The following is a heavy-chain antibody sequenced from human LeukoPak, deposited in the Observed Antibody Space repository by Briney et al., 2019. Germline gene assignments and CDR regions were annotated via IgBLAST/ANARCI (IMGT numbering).Heavy chain of an antibody. CDR1: GGTFSSYA. CDR2: IIPIFGTA. J-gene: IGHJ6*03. V-gene: IGHV1-69*05. Sequence: SVKVSCKASGGTFSSYAISWVRQAPGQGLEWKGGIIPIFGTANYAQKFQGRVTITTDESTSTAYMELSSLRSEDTAVYYCARSGYSYGQYYMDVWGKGTTVTVSS. D-gene: IGHD5-18*01. CDR3: ARSGYSYGQYYMDV.